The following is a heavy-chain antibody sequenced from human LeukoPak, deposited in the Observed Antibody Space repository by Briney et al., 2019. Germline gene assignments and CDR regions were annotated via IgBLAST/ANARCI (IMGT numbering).Heavy chain of an antibody. CDR2: IYPGDSDT. Sequence: GESLKISCKGSGYSCTSYWIGWVRQMPGKGLEWMGIIYPGDSDTRYSPSFQGQVTISADKSISTAYLQWSSLKASDTAMYYCARLVGYCSGGSCYSHYDFDYWGQGTLVTVSS. D-gene: IGHD2-15*01. CDR1: GYSCTSYW. J-gene: IGHJ4*02. V-gene: IGHV5-51*01. CDR3: ARLVGYCSGGSCYSHYDFDY.